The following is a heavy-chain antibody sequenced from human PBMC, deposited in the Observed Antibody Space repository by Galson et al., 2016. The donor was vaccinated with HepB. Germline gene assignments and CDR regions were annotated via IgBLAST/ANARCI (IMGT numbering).Heavy chain of an antibody. Sequence: ETLSLTCTVSGGSVSSSSYYWGWIRQPPGKGLEWIGSSYYSGSTYYNPSLKSRVTISVDMSKNQFYLKVSSVTAADTAVYYCARLSAPAGNYWGQGTLVTVSS. CDR3: ARLSAPAGNY. J-gene: IGHJ4*02. CDR2: SYYSGST. V-gene: IGHV4-39*01. CDR1: GGSVSSSSYY. D-gene: IGHD6-19*01.